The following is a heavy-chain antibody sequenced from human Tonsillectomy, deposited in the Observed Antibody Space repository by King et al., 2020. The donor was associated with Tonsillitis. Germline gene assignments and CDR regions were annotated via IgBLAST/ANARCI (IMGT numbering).Heavy chain of an antibody. D-gene: IGHD2-2*01. CDR2: ISGHNGNT. Sequence: FQLVQSGAEVKKPGASVKVSCKASGYTFTSYGISWVRQAPGQGLEWMGWISGHNGNTKYAQKVQGRVTMTTATSTSTAYMELRSLRSDDTAVYYCARDHCSSTSCYNWFDPWGQGTLVTVSS. CDR3: ARDHCSSTSCYNWFDP. J-gene: IGHJ5*02. V-gene: IGHV1-18*01. CDR1: GYTFTSYG.